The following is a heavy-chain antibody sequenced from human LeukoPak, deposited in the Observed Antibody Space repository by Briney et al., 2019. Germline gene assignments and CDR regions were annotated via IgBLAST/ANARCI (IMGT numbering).Heavy chain of an antibody. Sequence: PGGSLRLSCAASGFTFRSYAMNWVRQAPGKGLEWVSSISGNGDNTYYVDSVKGRFTISRDNSKNTLYLQLSSLKAEDTAVYYCAKDRYSTSVGGYYYGVDVWGQGTTVTVSS. CDR2: ISGNGDNT. CDR1: GFTFRSYA. V-gene: IGHV3-23*01. D-gene: IGHD4-11*01. CDR3: AKDRYSTSVGGYYYGVDV. J-gene: IGHJ6*02.